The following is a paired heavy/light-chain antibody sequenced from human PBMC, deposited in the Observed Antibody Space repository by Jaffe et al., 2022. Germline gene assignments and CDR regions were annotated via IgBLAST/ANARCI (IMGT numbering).Light chain of an antibody. V-gene: IGKV3-20*01. CDR2: GAS. CDR3: QKYGSSPPIT. CDR1: QSVSSNY. Sequence: EIVLTQSPGTLSLSPGERATLSCRASQSVSSNYLAWYQQKPGQAPRLLIYGASRRATGIPDRFSGSGSGTDFTLTISRLEPEDFAVYYCQKYGSSPPITFGQGTRLEIK. J-gene: IGKJ5*01.
Heavy chain of an antibody. V-gene: IGHV1-18*01. D-gene: IGHD4-17*01. CDR3: ARKRDYGDYVLDY. CDR1: GYTFGSYS. Sequence: QVQLVQSGAEVKKPGASVKVSCKASGYTFGSYSITWVRQAPGQGLEWMGWINAYNGNTNYAQKVQGRVTMTTDTSTSTAYMELRSLRSDDTAVYYCARKRDYGDYVLDYWGQGTLVTVSS. J-gene: IGHJ4*02. CDR2: INAYNGNT.